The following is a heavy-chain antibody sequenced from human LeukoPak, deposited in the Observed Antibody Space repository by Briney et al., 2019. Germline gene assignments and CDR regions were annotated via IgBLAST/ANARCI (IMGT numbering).Heavy chain of an antibody. Sequence: GGSLRLSCAASGFTFSSYWMNWVRQAPGKGLEWAANIEQNGLEKYYVDSVKGRFTISRDNAKNSLYLQMNSLRAEDTAVYYCARDAYDSSGQYYFDYWGQGTLVTVSS. D-gene: IGHD3-22*01. J-gene: IGHJ4*02. CDR1: GFTFSSYW. CDR3: ARDAYDSSGQYYFDY. V-gene: IGHV3-7*01. CDR2: IEQNGLEK.